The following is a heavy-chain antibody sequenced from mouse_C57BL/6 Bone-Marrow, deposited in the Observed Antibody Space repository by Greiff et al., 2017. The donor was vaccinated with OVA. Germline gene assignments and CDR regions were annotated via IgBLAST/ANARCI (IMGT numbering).Heavy chain of an antibody. J-gene: IGHJ2*01. CDR1: GFNIKNTY. D-gene: IGHD2-4*01. CDR2: IDPANGNT. CDR3: ARWGYYDYDEGEGGY. V-gene: IGHV14-3*01. Sequence: EVQLQESVAELVRPGASVKLSCTASGFNIKNTYMHWVKQRPEQGMEWIGRIDPANGNTKYAPKFQGKATITADTSSNTAYLQLSSLTSEDTAIYYCARWGYYDYDEGEGGYWGQGTTLTVSS.